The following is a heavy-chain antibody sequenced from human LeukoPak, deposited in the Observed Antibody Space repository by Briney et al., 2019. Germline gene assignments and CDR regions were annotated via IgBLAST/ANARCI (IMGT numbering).Heavy chain of an antibody. CDR2: IWYDGSNK. Sequence: GGSLRLSCAASGFIFSSYGMHWVRQAPGKGLEWVAVIWYDGSNKYYADSVKGRFTISRDNSKNTLSLQMNSLRAEDTAVYYCARGYYDSSGYYRLLSAGMDVWGQGTTVTVS. CDR1: GFIFSSYG. J-gene: IGHJ6*02. D-gene: IGHD3-22*01. CDR3: ARGYYDSSGYYRLLSAGMDV. V-gene: IGHV3-33*01.